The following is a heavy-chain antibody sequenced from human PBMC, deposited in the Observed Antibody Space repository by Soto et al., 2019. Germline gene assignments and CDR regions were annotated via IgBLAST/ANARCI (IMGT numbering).Heavy chain of an antibody. CDR2: ISAYNGNT. Sequence: GASLKVSCNASDYTFTSYGISWVRQAPGQGLEWMGWISAYNGNTNYAQKLQGRVTMTTDTSTSTAYMELRSLRSDDTAVYFFFFKQKTAYEILTGPWRETYAFDIWGQGTMVTVSS. CDR3: FFKQKTAYEILTGPWRETYAFDI. D-gene: IGHD3-9*01. J-gene: IGHJ3*02. CDR1: DYTFTSYG. V-gene: IGHV1-18*01.